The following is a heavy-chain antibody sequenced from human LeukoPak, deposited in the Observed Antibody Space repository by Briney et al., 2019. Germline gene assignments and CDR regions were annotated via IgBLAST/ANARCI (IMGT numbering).Heavy chain of an antibody. CDR2: ISCSGVGT. D-gene: IGHD2-21*01. Sequence: GGSLRLSCAASGFTFSSYGMSWVRQAPGKGLEWVSGISCSGVGTHYADSVKGRFTISRDNSKNTLYLQMNSLRAEDTAVYYCSTISSYNYMDVWGKGTTVTISS. V-gene: IGHV3-23*01. CDR3: STISSYNYMDV. CDR1: GFTFSSYG. J-gene: IGHJ6*03.